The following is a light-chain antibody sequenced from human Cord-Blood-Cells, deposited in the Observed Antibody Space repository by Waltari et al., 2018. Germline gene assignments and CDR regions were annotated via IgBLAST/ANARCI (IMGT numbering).Light chain of an antibody. J-gene: IGLJ2*01. Sequence: SYELTQPPSVSVSPGQTARITCSGDALPKQYAYWYQQKPGQAPVRVICKVSERPAGIPERFSGSSSGTTVTLTISGVQAEDEADYYCQSADSSGTCVVFGGGTKLPVL. CDR3: QSADSSGTCVV. CDR2: KVS. V-gene: IGLV3-25*02. CDR1: ALPKQY.